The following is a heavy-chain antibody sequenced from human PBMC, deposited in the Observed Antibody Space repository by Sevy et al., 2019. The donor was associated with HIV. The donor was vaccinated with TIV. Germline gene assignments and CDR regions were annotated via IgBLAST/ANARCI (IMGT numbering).Heavy chain of an antibody. CDR3: ARDRDGSGSSGGYGMDV. V-gene: IGHV3-21*01. Sequence: GGSLRLSCVDSGFTFSRYSMNWVRQAPGKGLEWVSSISSSSSYIYYGDSAKGGFTISRANAKNSRYMQMNSLRAEDTAVYYCARDRDGSGSSGGYGMDVWGQGTTVTVSS. D-gene: IGHD3-10*01. CDR2: ISSSSSYI. CDR1: GFTFSRYS. J-gene: IGHJ6*02.